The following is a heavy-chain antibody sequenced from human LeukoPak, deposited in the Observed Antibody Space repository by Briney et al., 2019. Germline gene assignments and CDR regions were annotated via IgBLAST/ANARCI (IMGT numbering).Heavy chain of an antibody. D-gene: IGHD3-22*01. CDR1: GGSISSSSYY. J-gene: IGHJ6*03. CDR3: ARTRNYPDSSGSTGWDYYYYMDV. CDR2: IYYSGST. Sequence: PSETLSLTCTVSGGSISSSSYYWGWIRQPPGKGLEWIVSIYYSGSTYYNPSLKSRVTISVDTSKNQFSLKLSSVPAADTAVYYCARTRNYPDSSGSTGWDYYYYMDVWGKGTTVTVSS. V-gene: IGHV4-39*07.